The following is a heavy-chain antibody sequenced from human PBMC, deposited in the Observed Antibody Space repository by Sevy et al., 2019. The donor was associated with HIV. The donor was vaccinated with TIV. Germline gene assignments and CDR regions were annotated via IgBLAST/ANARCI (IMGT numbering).Heavy chain of an antibody. CDR3: ARDLCSGGSCRPFDAFDI. V-gene: IGHV1-2*02. J-gene: IGHJ3*02. CDR1: GYTFTGDY. Sequence: ASVKVSCKASGYTFTGDYMHWVRQTPGQGLEWMGWINPKRGDTKSAQRFQGRVTMTRDTSISTAYMELSSLRSEDTAVYYCARDLCSGGSCRPFDAFDIWGQGTMVTVSS. CDR2: INPKRGDT. D-gene: IGHD2-15*01.